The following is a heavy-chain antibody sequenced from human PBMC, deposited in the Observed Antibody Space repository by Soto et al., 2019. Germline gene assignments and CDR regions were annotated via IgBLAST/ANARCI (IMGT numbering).Heavy chain of an antibody. CDR2: ISAYNGNT. J-gene: IGHJ5*02. Sequence: ASVKVSCKASGYTFTSYGISWVRQAPGQGLEWMGWISAYNGNTNYAQKLQGRVTMTTDTSTSTAYMELRSLRSDDTAVYYCARAVRYCSSTSCYKNAWFDPGAREPWSPSPQ. D-gene: IGHD2-2*02. V-gene: IGHV1-18*01. CDR3: ARAVRYCSSTSCYKNAWFDP. CDR1: GYTFTSYG.